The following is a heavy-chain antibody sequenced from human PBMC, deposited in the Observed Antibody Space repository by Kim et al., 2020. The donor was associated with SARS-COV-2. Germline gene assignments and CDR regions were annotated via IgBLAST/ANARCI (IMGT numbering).Heavy chain of an antibody. J-gene: IGHJ4*02. CDR3: ARGRGGARGYSYSLYFDY. Sequence: KGRFTISRDNSKNTMYVQMNSRRAEDTAVYYCARGRGGARGYSYSLYFDYWGQGNLVTVSS. V-gene: IGHV3-66*01. D-gene: IGHD5-18*01.